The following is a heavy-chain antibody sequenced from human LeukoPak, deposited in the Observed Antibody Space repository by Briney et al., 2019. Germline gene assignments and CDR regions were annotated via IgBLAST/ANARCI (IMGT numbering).Heavy chain of an antibody. CDR3: ARGGAVTTGAYNHPDFFDY. D-gene: IGHD4-17*01. V-gene: IGHV4-30-2*01. CDR1: GGSISSYS. Sequence: PSETLSLTCTVSGGSISSYSWSWIRQPTGKGLEWIGYSYHSGNTYYNPSLRSRVTISVDRSKNQFSLRLNSVTAADTAVYYCARGGAVTTGAYNHPDFFDYWGQGTLVTVSS. CDR2: SYHSGNT. J-gene: IGHJ4*02.